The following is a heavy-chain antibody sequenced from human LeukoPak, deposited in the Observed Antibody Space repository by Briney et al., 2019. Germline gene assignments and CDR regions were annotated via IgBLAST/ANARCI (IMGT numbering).Heavy chain of an antibody. V-gene: IGHV3-74*01. CDR1: GFTFSSYW. J-gene: IGHJ6*04. CDR2: INNDGSGT. D-gene: IGHD3-10*02. CDR3: AELGITMIGGV. Sequence: PGGSLRLSCAASGFTFSSYWMNWVRHVPGKGLVWVSRINNDGSGTFYADSVKGRFTISRDNAKNTLYLQMDSLRAEDTAVYYCAELGITMIGGVWGKGTTVTISS.